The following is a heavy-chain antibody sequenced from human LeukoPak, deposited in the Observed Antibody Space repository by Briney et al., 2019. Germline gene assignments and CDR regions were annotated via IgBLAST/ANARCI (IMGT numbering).Heavy chain of an antibody. J-gene: IGHJ6*03. Sequence: GGSLRLSCAASGFTFSSYSMNWVRQAPGKGLEWVSSISSSSYIYYADSVKGRFTISRDNAKNSLYLQMNSLRAEDTAVYYCARLWFGEFCYMDVWGKGTTVTISS. D-gene: IGHD3-10*01. CDR1: GFTFSSYS. V-gene: IGHV3-21*01. CDR3: ARLWFGEFCYMDV. CDR2: ISSSSYI.